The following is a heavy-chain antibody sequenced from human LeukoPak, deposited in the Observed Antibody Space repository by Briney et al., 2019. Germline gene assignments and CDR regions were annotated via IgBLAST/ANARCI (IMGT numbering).Heavy chain of an antibody. V-gene: IGHV4-59*12. J-gene: IGHJ4*02. CDR3: ARDISIAAAGNFDY. Sequence: SETLSLTCTVSGGSISSYYWSWIRQPPGKGLEWIGYIYYSGSTNYNPSLKSRVTISVDTSKNQFSLKLSSVTAADTAVYYCARDISIAAAGNFDYWGQGTLVTVSS. CDR1: GGSISSYY. D-gene: IGHD6-13*01. CDR2: IYYSGST.